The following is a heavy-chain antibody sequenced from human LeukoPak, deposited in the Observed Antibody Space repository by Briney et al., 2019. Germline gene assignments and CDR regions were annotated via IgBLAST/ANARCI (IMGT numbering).Heavy chain of an antibody. Sequence: GGSRRLSCAASGFTLNIYAMTWVRQAPGKGLEWVSGISGSGGSTYYADSVKGRFTISRDKSKNTLFLQMNNLRANDTAVYFCAKGHSLWGQGVLVTVSS. CDR2: ISGSGGST. J-gene: IGHJ4*02. CDR1: GFTLNIYA. V-gene: IGHV3-23*01. CDR3: AKGHSL.